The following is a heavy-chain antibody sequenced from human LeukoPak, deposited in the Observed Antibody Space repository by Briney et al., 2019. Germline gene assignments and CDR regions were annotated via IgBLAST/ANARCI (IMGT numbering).Heavy chain of an antibody. CDR1: GGSISSSRFF. CDR3: ARLHPYSYDADY. Sequence: PSETLSLTCTVSGGSISSSRFFWAWIRQPPGKGLEWIGSIYYSGSTYYNPSLKSRVTISVDTSKNQFSLKLSSVTAADTAVYYCARLHPYSYDADYWGQGTLVTVSS. D-gene: IGHD5-18*01. J-gene: IGHJ4*02. V-gene: IGHV4-39*01. CDR2: IYYSGST.